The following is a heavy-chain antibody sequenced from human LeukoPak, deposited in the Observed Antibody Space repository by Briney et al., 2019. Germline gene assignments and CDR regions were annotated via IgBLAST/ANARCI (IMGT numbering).Heavy chain of an antibody. D-gene: IGHD6-19*01. CDR3: ARSRAGRARSLGGWYLNWFDP. V-gene: IGHV1-24*01. CDR1: GYTLTELS. Sequence: ASVKVSCKVSGYTLTELSMHWARQAPGKGLEWMGGFDPEDGETIYAQKFQGRVTMTEDTSTDTAYMELSSLRSEDTAVYYCARSRAGRARSLGGWYLNWFDPWGQGTLVTISS. CDR2: FDPEDGET. J-gene: IGHJ5*02.